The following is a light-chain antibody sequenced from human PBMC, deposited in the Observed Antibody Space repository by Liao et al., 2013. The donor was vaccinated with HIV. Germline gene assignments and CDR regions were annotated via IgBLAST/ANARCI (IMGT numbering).Light chain of an antibody. CDR1: DIGSKS. CDR3: QVWDSSSDRYV. Sequence: SYELTQPPLLSVAPGETARITCGGNDIGSKSVHWYRQRPGQAPVLVIYYDDDRPSGIPERFSGSNSGNTATLTISRVEAGDEADYYCQVWDSSSDRYVFGTGTKVTVL. V-gene: IGLV3-21*01. J-gene: IGLJ1*01. CDR2: YDD.